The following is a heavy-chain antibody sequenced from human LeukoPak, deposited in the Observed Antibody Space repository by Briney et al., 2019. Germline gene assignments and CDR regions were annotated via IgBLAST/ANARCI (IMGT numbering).Heavy chain of an antibody. Sequence: PGGSLRLSCAASGFTFSSYAMSWVRQAPGKGLEWVSAISGSGGSTYYADSVKGRFTISRDNSKNTLYLQMNSLRAEDTAVYYCAKDSEYRGSSGWLDYWGQGTLVTVSS. CDR3: AKDSEYRGSSGWLDY. CDR2: ISGSGGST. V-gene: IGHV3-23*01. J-gene: IGHJ4*02. D-gene: IGHD6-19*01. CDR1: GFTFSSYA.